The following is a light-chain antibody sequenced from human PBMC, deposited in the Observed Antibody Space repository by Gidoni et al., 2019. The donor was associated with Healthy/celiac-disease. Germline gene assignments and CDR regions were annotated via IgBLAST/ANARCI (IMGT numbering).Light chain of an antibody. V-gene: IGKV3-20*01. CDR1: QSVSSSY. CDR3: QQYGSSSS. J-gene: IGKJ2*01. Sequence: EIVLTQSPGTLSLSPGERATISCRASQSVSSSYLAWYQQKPGQAPRLLIYGESIKATGIPDRFSGSGSGTDFTLTISRLEPEDFAVYYCQQYGSSSSFGQGTKLEIK. CDR2: GES.